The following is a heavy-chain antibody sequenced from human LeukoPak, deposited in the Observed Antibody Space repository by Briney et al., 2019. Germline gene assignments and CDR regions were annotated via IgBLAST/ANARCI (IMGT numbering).Heavy chain of an antibody. D-gene: IGHD4-17*01. CDR3: ARHRNEYDYGDYQVIDY. CDR2: IYYSGST. CDR1: GGSISSSSYY. Sequence: PSETLSLTCTVSGGSISSSSYYWGWIRQPPGKGLEWIGSIYYSGSTYYNPSLKSRVTISVDTSRNQFSLKLSSVTAADTAVDYCARHRNEYDYGDYQVIDYWGQGTLVTVSS. J-gene: IGHJ4*02. V-gene: IGHV4-39*01.